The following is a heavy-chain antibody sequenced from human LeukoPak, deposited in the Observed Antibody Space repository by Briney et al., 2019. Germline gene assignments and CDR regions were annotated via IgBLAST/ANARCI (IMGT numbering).Heavy chain of an antibody. CDR3: ARDYISYSSGWYFDY. D-gene: IGHD6-19*01. J-gene: IGHJ4*02. V-gene: IGHV1-69*04. Sequence: GASVKVSCKASGGTFSSYAISWVRQAPGQGLEWMGRIIPILGIANYAQKFQSRVTITADKSTSTAYMELSSLRSEDTAVYYCARDYISYSSGWYFDYWGQGTLVTVSS. CDR1: GGTFSSYA. CDR2: IIPILGIA.